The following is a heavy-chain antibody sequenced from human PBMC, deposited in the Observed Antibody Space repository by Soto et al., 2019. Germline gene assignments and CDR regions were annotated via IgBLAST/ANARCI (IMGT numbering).Heavy chain of an antibody. CDR1: GFTFNTYA. D-gene: IGHD4-17*01. J-gene: IGHJ4*02. CDR3: ATLTTVTTPGHSDS. CDR2: ISGSDGGT. V-gene: IGHV3-23*01. Sequence: PGGSLRLSCAASGFTFNTYAMSWVCQAPGKGLEWVSAISGSDGGTYYADSVKGRFTISRDNSKNTLYLQMNSLRAEDTAVYYCATLTTVTTPGHSDSWGQATMRPVSP.